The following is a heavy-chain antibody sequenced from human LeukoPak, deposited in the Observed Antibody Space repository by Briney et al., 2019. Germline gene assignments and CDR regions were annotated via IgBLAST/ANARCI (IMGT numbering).Heavy chain of an antibody. CDR3: ARDPYSSSWLSFDY. CDR2: ISVSGNT. J-gene: IGHJ4*02. Sequence: GGSLRLSCAASGFTLSSYAMSWVRQGPGKGLEWVSAISVSGNTYHADSVKGRFTISRDSYKNTLYLQTNSLRAEDAAVYYCARDPYSSSWLSFDYWGQGTLVTVSS. D-gene: IGHD6-13*01. CDR1: GFTLSSYA. V-gene: IGHV3-23*01.